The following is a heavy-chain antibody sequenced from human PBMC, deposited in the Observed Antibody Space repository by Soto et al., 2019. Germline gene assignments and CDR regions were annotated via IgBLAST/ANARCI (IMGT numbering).Heavy chain of an antibody. V-gene: IGHV1-69*01. J-gene: IGHJ4*02. CDR2: IIPIFGTA. D-gene: IGHD3-3*01. Sequence: QVQLVQSGAEVKKPGSSVKVSCKASGGTFSSYAISWVRQAPGQGLEWMGGIIPIFGTANYAQKFQGRVTITADEYTITAYMELSSLRSEDTAVYYCAKSPTYYDFWSGYYYFDYWGQGTLVTVSS. CDR3: AKSPTYYDFWSGYYYFDY. CDR1: GGTFSSYA.